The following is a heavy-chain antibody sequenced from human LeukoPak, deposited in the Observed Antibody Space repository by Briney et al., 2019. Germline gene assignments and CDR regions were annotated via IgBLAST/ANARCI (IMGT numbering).Heavy chain of an antibody. V-gene: IGHV4-61*02. CDR1: GGSISSGSYY. CDR2: IYTSGST. CDR3: ARDRDPLTLVRGVIDY. J-gene: IGHJ4*02. D-gene: IGHD3-10*01. Sequence: PSQTLSLTCTVSGGSISSGSYYWSWIRQPAGKGLEYIGRIYTSGSTNYNPSLKSRVTISVDTSKNHFSLKLTSVTAADTAVYYCARDRDPLTLVRGVIDYWGQGTLVTVSS.